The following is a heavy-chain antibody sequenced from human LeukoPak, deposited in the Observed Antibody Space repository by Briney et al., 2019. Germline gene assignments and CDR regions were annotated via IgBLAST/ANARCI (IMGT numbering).Heavy chain of an antibody. CDR1: GYTFTGYY. J-gene: IGHJ6*03. CDR3: ASGVYGDYHYYYYYMDV. V-gene: IGHV1-2*02. D-gene: IGHD4-17*01. Sequence: GASVKVSCKASGYTFTGYYMHWVRQAPGQGLEWMGWINPNSGGTNYAQKFQGRVTMTRDTSISTAYMELSRLRSDDTAVYYCASGVYGDYHYYYYYMDVWGKGTTVTVSS. CDR2: INPNSGGT.